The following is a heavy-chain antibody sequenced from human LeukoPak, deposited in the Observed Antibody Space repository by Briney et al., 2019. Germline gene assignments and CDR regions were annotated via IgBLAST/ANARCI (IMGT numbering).Heavy chain of an antibody. D-gene: IGHD3-22*01. CDR1: GGSISSGDYY. Sequence: SQTLSLTCTVSGGSISSGDYYWSWIRQPPGKGLEWIGYIYYSGSTYYNPSLKSRVTISVDTSKSQFSLKLSSVTAADTAVYYCAREGYYDSSGYFHWGQGTLVTVSS. J-gene: IGHJ4*02. CDR3: AREGYYDSSGYFH. CDR2: IYYSGST. V-gene: IGHV4-30-4*01.